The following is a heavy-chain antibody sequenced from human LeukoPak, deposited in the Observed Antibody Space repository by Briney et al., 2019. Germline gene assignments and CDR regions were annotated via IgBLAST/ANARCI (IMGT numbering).Heavy chain of an antibody. CDR1: GGSISTYY. J-gene: IGHJ4*02. Sequence: TSETLSLTCTVSGGSISTYYWSWIRQPPGKGLEWIGNIYYSGSTYYNPSLKSRVTISVDPSKNQFSLELSSVTAADTGVYYCARDLALVRGVLGYWGQGTLVTVSS. CDR3: ARDLALVRGVLGY. CDR2: IYYSGST. D-gene: IGHD3-10*01. V-gene: IGHV4-59*12.